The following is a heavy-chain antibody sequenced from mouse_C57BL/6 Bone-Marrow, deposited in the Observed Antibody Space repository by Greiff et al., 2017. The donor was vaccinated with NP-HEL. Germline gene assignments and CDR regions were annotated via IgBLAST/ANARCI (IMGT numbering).Heavy chain of an antibody. V-gene: IGHV1-59*01. CDR2: IDPSDSYT. Sequence: QVQLQQPGAELVRPGTSVKLSCKASGYTFTSYWMHWVKQRPGQGLEWIGVIDPSDSYTNYNQKFKGKATLTVDTSSSTAYMQRSSLTSEDSAVYYCARLDDYDDGFAYWGQGTLVTVSA. CDR3: ARLDDYDDGFAY. D-gene: IGHD2-4*01. CDR1: GYTFTSYW. J-gene: IGHJ3*01.